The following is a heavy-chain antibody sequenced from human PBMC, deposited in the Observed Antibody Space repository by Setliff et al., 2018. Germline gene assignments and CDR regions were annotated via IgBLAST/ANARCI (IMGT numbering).Heavy chain of an antibody. CDR1: GGSIRNYY. CDR2: IYTSGST. V-gene: IGHV4-59*08. D-gene: IGHD3-10*01. CDR3: ARQPSSGAYYDPRPYYFDY. J-gene: IGHJ4*02. Sequence: PSETLSLTCTVSGGSIRNYYWSWIRQPPGKGLEWIGYIYTSGSTNYNPSLKSRGTMSADTSNNQFSLNLRSVTAADTAVYFCARQPSSGAYYDPRPYYFDYWGQGTLVTVSS.